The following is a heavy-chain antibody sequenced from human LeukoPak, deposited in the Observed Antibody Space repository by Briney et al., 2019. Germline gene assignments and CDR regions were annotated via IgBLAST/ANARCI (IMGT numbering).Heavy chain of an antibody. D-gene: IGHD2-2*01. CDR1: GGSINNYY. V-gene: IGHV4-4*07. CDR3: ARLRCSGNTCASRGAFDI. CDR2: IYSSGST. J-gene: IGHJ3*02. Sequence: SETLSLTCTVSGGSINNYYWSWIRQPAGKGLELIGHIYSSGSTNYNPSLKSRVTMSVDTSKNQFSLKLNSVTAADTAVYFCARLRCSGNTCASRGAFDIWGRGTMATVSS.